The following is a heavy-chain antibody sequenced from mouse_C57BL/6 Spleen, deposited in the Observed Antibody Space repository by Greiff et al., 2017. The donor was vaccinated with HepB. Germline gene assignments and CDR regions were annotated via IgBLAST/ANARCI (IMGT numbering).Heavy chain of an antibody. J-gene: IGHJ4*01. CDR3: ERDGYDGYFDYAMDY. CDR1: SYSITSGYY. CDR2: ISYDGSN. D-gene: IGHD2-3*01. V-gene: IGHV3-6*01. Sequence: EVKLQESGPGLVKPSQSLSLTCSVTSYSITSGYYWNWIRQFPGNKLEWMGYISYDGSNNYNPSLKNRISITRDTSKNQFFLKLNSVTTEDTATYYCERDGYDGYFDYAMDYWGQGTSVTVSS.